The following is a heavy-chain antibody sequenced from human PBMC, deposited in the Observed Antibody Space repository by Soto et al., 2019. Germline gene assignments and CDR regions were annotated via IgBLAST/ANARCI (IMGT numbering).Heavy chain of an antibody. J-gene: IGHJ4*02. D-gene: IGHD2-15*01. CDR1: GFSLSNARMG. CDR2: IFSNDET. Sequence: QVTLKESGPVLVKPTETLTLTCTVSGFSLSNARMGVSWIRQPPGKALEWLAHIFSNDETSYSTSLKSRLTICEDTSKGQVVLTMTNVDPVDTGTYYCARLSEWEYCSGGSGYSGVTFDYWGQGTLGTVAS. CDR3: ARLSEWEYCSGGSGYSGVTFDY. V-gene: IGHV2-26*01.